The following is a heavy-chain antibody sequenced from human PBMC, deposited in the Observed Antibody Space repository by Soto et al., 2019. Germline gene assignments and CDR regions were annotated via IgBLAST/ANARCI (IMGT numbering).Heavy chain of an antibody. CDR3: ARVPLGYCSGGSCSHFDY. V-gene: IGHV1-18*01. J-gene: IGHJ4*02. CDR1: GYRFTSYG. Sequence: ASVKVSCKASGYRFTSYGISWGRQAPGQGLEWMGWISAYNGNTNYAQKLQGRVTMTTDTSTSTAYMELRSLRSDDTAVYYCARVPLGYCSGGSCSHFDYWGQGTLVTVSS. CDR2: ISAYNGNT. D-gene: IGHD2-15*01.